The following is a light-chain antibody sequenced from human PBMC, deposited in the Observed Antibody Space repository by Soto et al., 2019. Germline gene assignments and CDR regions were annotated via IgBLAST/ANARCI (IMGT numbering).Light chain of an antibody. J-gene: IGLJ1*01. CDR2: DVS. Sequence: QSVLTQPASVSGSPGQSITISCTGTISDVSGYNFVSWYQQYPGKAPKLMIYDVSNRPSGVSNRFSGSKSGNTASLTISGLQAEDEAGYYCSSYTSSNTYVFGAGTKVTVL. CDR1: ISDVSGYNF. CDR3: SSYTSSNTYV. V-gene: IGLV2-14*03.